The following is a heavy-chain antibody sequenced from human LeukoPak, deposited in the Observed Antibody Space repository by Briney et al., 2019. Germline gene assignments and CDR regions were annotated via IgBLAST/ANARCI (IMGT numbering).Heavy chain of an antibody. CDR3: SRVVQDVTGADY. Sequence: GGSLRLSCAASGMTFSHRWMHWVRQAPGKGLVWVSLIKNDGRTTIYADSVKGRFTISRDNAKNSLYLQMNSLRAEDTAVYYCSRVVQDVTGADYWGQGALVIVSS. CDR1: GMTFSHRW. V-gene: IGHV3-74*01. D-gene: IGHD2-21*02. J-gene: IGHJ4*02. CDR2: IKNDGRTT.